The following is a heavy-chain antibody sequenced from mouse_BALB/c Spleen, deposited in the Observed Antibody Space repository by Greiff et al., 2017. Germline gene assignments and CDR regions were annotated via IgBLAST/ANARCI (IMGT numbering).Heavy chain of an antibody. CDR1: GFTFSSYA. Sequence: VQGVESGGGLVKPGGSLKLSCAASGFTFSSYAMSWVRQTPEKRLEWVASISSGGSTYYPDSVKGRFTISRDNARNILYLQMSSLRSEDTAMYYCARGRGNHPYYFDYWGQGTTLTVSS. CDR3: ARGRGNHPYYFDY. J-gene: IGHJ2*01. CDR2: ISSGGST. V-gene: IGHV5-6-5*01. D-gene: IGHD2-1*01.